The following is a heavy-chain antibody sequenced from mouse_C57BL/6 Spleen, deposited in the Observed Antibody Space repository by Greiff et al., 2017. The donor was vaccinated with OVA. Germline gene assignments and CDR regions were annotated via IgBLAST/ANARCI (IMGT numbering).Heavy chain of an antibody. CDR1: GFSLSTFGMG. V-gene: IGHV8-8*01. CDR2: IWWDDDK. CDR3: ARIAECWFLFDY. D-gene: IGHD2-2*01. Sequence: QVQLKESGPGILQPSQTLSLTCSLSGFSLSTFGMGVGWIRQPSGKGLEWLAHIWWDDDKYYHPALTRRLTISKDTSKNQVFPKIANVDTADTATDYCARIAECWFLFDYWGQGTTLTVSS. J-gene: IGHJ2*01.